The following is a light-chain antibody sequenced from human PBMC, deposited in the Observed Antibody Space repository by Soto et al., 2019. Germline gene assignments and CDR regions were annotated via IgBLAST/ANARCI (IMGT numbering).Light chain of an antibody. Sequence: EIVLTQSPGTLSLSPGERATLSCRASQSVSSSYLAWYQQKPGQAPRLLIYGASSRATGIPDRFSGSGSGTDFTLTISRLEPEDFAVYYCQQYGSSIQETFGQGTKVEIK. J-gene: IGKJ1*01. CDR3: QQYGSSIQET. CDR1: QSVSSSY. CDR2: GAS. V-gene: IGKV3-20*01.